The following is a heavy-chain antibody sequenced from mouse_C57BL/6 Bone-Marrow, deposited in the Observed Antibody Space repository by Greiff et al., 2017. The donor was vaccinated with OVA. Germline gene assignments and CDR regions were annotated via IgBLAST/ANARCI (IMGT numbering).Heavy chain of an antibody. J-gene: IGHJ2*01. CDR1: GYTFTDYY. CDR2: IYPGSGNT. V-gene: IGHV1-76*01. CDR3: ASRKFFDY. Sequence: QVQLQQSGAELVRPGASVKLSCKASGYTFTDYYITWVKQRPGQGLEWIARIYPGSGNTYYNEKFKGKATLTAEKSTSTAYMQLSSLTSEDSAVYFCASRKFFDYWGQGTTLTVSS.